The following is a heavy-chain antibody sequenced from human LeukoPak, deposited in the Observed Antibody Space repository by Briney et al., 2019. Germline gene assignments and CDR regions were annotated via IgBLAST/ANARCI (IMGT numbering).Heavy chain of an antibody. V-gene: IGHV3-7*01. D-gene: IGHD3-3*01. CDR1: GFTFRKHW. CDR3: ARFSRVEWSF. Sequence: GGSLRLSCAADGFTFRKHWMSWVRQAMGKGLEWVANIKQDGSVKQYVDSIKGRFTISRDNAKNTLYLQMDSLRVEDTAVYYCARFSRVEWSFWGQGTLVTVSS. CDR2: IKQDGSVK. J-gene: IGHJ4*02.